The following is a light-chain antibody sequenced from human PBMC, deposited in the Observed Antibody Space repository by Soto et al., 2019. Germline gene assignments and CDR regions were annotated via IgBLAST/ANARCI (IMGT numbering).Light chain of an antibody. V-gene: IGLV2-14*01. CDR2: EVS. CDR1: SSDVGGYNY. CDR3: SSYTSSSTLIHVV. Sequence: QSALTQPASVSGSPGQSITISCTGTSSDVGGYNYVSWYQQHPGKAPKLMIYEVSNRPSGVSNRFSDSKSGNTASLTISGLQAEDEADYYCSSYTSSSTLIHVVFGGGTKLTVL. J-gene: IGLJ2*01.